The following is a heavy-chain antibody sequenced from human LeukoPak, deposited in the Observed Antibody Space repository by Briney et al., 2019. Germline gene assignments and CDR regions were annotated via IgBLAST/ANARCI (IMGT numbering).Heavy chain of an antibody. J-gene: IGHJ4*02. CDR3: AVTYIAAAGTPNIDY. Sequence: SETLSLTCAVYGRSFSGYYWSWIRQPPGKGLEWIGEINHSGSTNYNPSLKSRVTISVDTSKNQFSLKLSSVTAADTAVYYCAVTYIAAAGTPNIDYWGQGTLVTVSS. CDR1: GRSFSGYY. D-gene: IGHD6-13*01. CDR2: INHSGST. V-gene: IGHV4-34*01.